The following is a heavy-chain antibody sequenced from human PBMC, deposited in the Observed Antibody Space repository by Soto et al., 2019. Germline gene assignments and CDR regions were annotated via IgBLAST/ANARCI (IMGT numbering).Heavy chain of an antibody. V-gene: IGHV3-23*01. CDR1: GFTFSNYA. J-gene: IGHJ3*01. D-gene: IGHD6-19*01. CDR3: VREGSGWYSRGSFDF. Sequence: GWSLRLSCAVSGFTFSNYAMNWVRQAPGKGLEWVSVISGSGGGAYYADSVQGRFTISRDNSKNTLYLQMNSLRAEDTAIYYCVREGSGWYSRGSFDFWGRGTMVTVS. CDR2: ISGSGGGA.